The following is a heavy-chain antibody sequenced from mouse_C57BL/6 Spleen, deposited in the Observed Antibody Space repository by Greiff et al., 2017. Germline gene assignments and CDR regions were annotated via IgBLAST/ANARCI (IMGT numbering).Heavy chain of an antibody. CDR1: GFTFSSYA. CDR3: TRKGGDGYYDY. J-gene: IGHJ2*01. D-gene: IGHD2-3*01. V-gene: IGHV5-9-1*02. Sequence: EVKLVEYGEGLVKPGGSLKLSCAASGFTFSSYAMSWVRQTPEKRLEWVAYISSGGDYIYYADTVKGRFTISRDNARNTLYLQMSSLKSEDTAMYYCTRKGGDGYYDYWGQGTTLTVSS. CDR2: ISSGGDYI.